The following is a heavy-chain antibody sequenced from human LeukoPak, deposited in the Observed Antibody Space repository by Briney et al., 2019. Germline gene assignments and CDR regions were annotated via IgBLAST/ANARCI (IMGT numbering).Heavy chain of an antibody. CDR3: ARGCGGDCFDAFDI. Sequence: GASVKVSCKASGYTFTSYDINWVRQATGQGLEWMGWMNPNSGNTGYAQKFQGRVTITRNTSISTAYMELSSLRSEDTAVYYCARGCGGDCFDAFDIWGQGTMVTVSS. D-gene: IGHD2-21*01. CDR2: MNPNSGNT. CDR1: GYTFTSYD. J-gene: IGHJ3*02. V-gene: IGHV1-8*03.